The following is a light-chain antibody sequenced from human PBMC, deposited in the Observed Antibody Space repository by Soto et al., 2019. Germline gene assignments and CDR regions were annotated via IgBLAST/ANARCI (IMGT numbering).Light chain of an antibody. CDR3: QHRHSYPIT. V-gene: IGKV1-9*01. CDR1: QGISSF. CDR2: TAS. J-gene: IGKJ5*01. Sequence: DIQLTQSPSFLSASVGDRVTITCRASQGISSFLAWYQQKPGEAPKLLIHTASTLQSGVPSRFSGSGYGTEFTITISSLQPEDFATSYCQHRHSYPITFGQGTRLEIK.